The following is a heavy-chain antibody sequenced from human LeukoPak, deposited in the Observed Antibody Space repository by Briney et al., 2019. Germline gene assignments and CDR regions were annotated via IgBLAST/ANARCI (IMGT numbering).Heavy chain of an antibody. CDR1: GDPITLYY. D-gene: IGHD2-15*01. J-gene: IGHJ5*02. Sequence: SETLSLTCTVSGDPITLYYWNWIRQAPGKGLEWIGHIHDSGTTHYNPSLKSRVTISVDTSKNQLSVKLNSVTAADTAVYYCARRVVSAAPSTHSNWLDPWGQGALVTVSS. CDR3: ARRVVSAAPSTHSNWLDP. V-gene: IGHV4-59*01. CDR2: IHDSGTT.